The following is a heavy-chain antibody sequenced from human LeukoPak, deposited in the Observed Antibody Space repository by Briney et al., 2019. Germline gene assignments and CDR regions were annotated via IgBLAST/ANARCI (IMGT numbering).Heavy chain of an antibody. D-gene: IGHD2-2*01. V-gene: IGHV4-31*03. CDR3: ARDRPSSWRENWFDP. J-gene: IGHJ5*02. Sequence: SQTLSLTCTVSGGSISSGGYYWSWIRQHPGKGLEWIGYFYYSGSTYYNPSLKSRVTISVDTSKNQFSLKLSSVTAADTAVYYCARDRPSSWRENWFDPWGQGTLVTVSS. CDR2: FYYSGST. CDR1: GGSISSGGYY.